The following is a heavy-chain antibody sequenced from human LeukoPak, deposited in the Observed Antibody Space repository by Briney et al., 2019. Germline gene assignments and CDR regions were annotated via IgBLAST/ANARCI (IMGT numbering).Heavy chain of an antibody. CDR2: INPNSGDT. D-gene: IGHD3-16*01. V-gene: IGHV1-2*02. CDR3: ARRFYYAMDV. Sequence: ASVTVSCKASGYSFTGYFMQWVRQAPGQGLEWMGWINPNSGDTNYAQRFQGRVTMTRDTSISTAYMELSRLRSDDAAVYYCARRFYYAMDVWGQGTTVTVSS. CDR1: GYSFTGYF. J-gene: IGHJ6*02.